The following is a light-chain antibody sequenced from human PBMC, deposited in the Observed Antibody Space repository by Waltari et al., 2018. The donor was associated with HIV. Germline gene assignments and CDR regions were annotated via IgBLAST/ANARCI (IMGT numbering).Light chain of an antibody. V-gene: IGKV1-5*03. CDR1: QNVESY. J-gene: IGKJ4*01. Sequence: DIQMTQSPYTLSESVGDRVTFTCWASQNVESYLAWYQQKPGTAPKLLMYQTSSFRTGVPPRFSGLGSGTDFSLTISSLQPDDFASYYCQQYNRYPITFGGGTRV. CDR2: QTS. CDR3: QQYNRYPIT.